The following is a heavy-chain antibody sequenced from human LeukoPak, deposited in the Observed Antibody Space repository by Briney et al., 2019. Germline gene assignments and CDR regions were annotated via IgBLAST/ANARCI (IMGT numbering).Heavy chain of an antibody. D-gene: IGHD6-13*01. J-gene: IGHJ4*02. CDR2: IIPIFGTA. CDR3: ARGAQQQLVNPYFDY. V-gene: IGHV1-69*05. Sequence: SVKVSCKASGGTFSSYAISWVRRAPGQGLEWMGGIIPIFGTANYAQKFQGRVTITTDESTSTAYMELSSLRSEDTAVYYCARGAQQQLVNPYFDYWGQGTLVTVSS. CDR1: GGTFSSYA.